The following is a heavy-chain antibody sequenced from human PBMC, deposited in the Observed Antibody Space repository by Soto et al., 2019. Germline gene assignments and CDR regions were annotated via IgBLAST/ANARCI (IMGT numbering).Heavy chain of an antibody. D-gene: IGHD4-4*01. CDR3: ARSRDGYSFYFYYGMDG. V-gene: IGHV3-30*03. CDR2: ILHDGSAE. J-gene: IGHJ6*02. Sequence: GGSLRLSCAASGFTFTSYDMHWVRQAPGKGLEWMALILHDGSAEYYADSVKGRFTVSRDNSRSTLYLQMNSLRAEDTAVYYCARSRDGYSFYFYYGMDGWGQGTTVTVSS. CDR1: GFTFTSYD.